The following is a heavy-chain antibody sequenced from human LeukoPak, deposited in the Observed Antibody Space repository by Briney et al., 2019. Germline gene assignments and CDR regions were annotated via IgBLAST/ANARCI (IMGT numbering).Heavy chain of an antibody. CDR1: GFTFDNYA. Sequence: GGSLRLSCAVSGFTFDNYAMSWVRQAPGEGLQWVSSITSSGDATYYADSVRGRFTISRANSKNTLYLQMNSLRPEDTAVFYWAKTTEGAPRFLTSGGVVGQIFDFWGQGILVTVSS. CDR3: AKTTEGAPRFLTSGGVVGQIFDF. J-gene: IGHJ4*02. V-gene: IGHV3-23*01. D-gene: IGHD3-16*02. CDR2: ITSSGDAT.